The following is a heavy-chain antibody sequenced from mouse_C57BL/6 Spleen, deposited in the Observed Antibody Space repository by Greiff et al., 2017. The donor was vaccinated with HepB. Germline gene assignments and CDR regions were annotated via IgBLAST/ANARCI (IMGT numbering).Heavy chain of an antibody. D-gene: IGHD1-1*01. J-gene: IGHJ1*03. V-gene: IGHV1-82*01. CDR3: ARFLHYYGSSYWYFDV. Sequence: QVQLQQSGPELVKPGASVKISCKASGYAFSSSWMNWVKQRPGKGLEWIGRIYPGDGDNNYNGKFKGKATLTADKSSSTAYMQLSSMTSEDSAVYFWARFLHYYGSSYWYFDVWGTGTTVTVSS. CDR2: IYPGDGDN. CDR1: GYAFSSSW.